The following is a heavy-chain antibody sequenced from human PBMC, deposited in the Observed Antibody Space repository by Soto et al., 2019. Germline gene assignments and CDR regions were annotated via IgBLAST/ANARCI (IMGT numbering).Heavy chain of an antibody. CDR1: GFTFSSYG. Sequence: GGSLRLSCAASGFTFSSYGMSWVRQAPGKGLERVSSISGSGGSTYYADSVKGRFTISRDNSKNTLYLQMSSLRAEDTAVYYCANRNDYGSGSYFPFDHWGQGTLVTVSS. CDR3: ANRNDYGSGSYFPFDH. CDR2: ISGSGGST. V-gene: IGHV3-23*01. D-gene: IGHD3-10*01. J-gene: IGHJ4*02.